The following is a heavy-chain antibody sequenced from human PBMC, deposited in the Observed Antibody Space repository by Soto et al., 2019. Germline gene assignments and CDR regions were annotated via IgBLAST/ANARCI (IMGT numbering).Heavy chain of an antibody. D-gene: IGHD2-2*01. CDR2: IYRSGST. Sequence: PSETLSLTCAVSGGSISSGGYSWSWIRQPPGKRLEWIGYIYRSGSTYYNPSLKSRVTISVDRSKNQFSLKLSSVTAADTAVYYCARDRMDCSSTSCLNWFDPWGQGTLVTVSS. J-gene: IGHJ5*02. CDR1: GGSISSGGYS. V-gene: IGHV4-30-2*01. CDR3: ARDRMDCSSTSCLNWFDP.